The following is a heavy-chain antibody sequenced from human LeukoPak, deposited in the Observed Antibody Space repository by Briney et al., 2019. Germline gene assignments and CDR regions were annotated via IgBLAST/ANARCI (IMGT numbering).Heavy chain of an antibody. J-gene: IGHJ4*02. Sequence: ETLSLTCTVSGVSISSYYWSWIRQPPGKGLEWIGYMDNSESTNYNPSLKSRVTISVDTSKNQFSLKLSSVTAADTAVYYCARVGRGWYAFDYWGQGTLVTVSS. CDR1: GVSISSYY. D-gene: IGHD6-19*01. CDR2: MDNSEST. V-gene: IGHV4-59*01. CDR3: ARVGRGWYAFDY.